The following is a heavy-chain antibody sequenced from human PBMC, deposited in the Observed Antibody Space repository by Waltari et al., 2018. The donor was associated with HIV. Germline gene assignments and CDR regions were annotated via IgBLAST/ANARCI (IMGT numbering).Heavy chain of an antibody. D-gene: IGHD4-17*01. CDR3: APRDYGDYQFDY. CDR1: GGSIISNVYY. CDR2: VYYSGST. Sequence: QLQLQESGPGLVKPSETLSLTCTVSGGSIISNVYYWGWIRQPPGKGLEWIGSVYYSGSTYYNPSLKSRVPISVDTSKNQFYLRLRSVTAADTAVYYCAPRDYGDYQFDYWGRGTLVTVSS. V-gene: IGHV4-39*01. J-gene: IGHJ4*02.